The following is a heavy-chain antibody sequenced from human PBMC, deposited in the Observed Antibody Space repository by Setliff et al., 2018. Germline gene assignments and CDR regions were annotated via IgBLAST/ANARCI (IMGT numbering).Heavy chain of an antibody. Sequence: SETLSLTCTVSGYSISSGYYWGWIRQPPGKGLEWIGSIYHSGSTYYNPSLKSRVTISVDTSKNQFSLKLSSVTAADTAVYYCASGDGYNYAFNIWGQGTMVTVSS. V-gene: IGHV4-38-2*02. J-gene: IGHJ3*02. CDR1: GYSISSGYY. D-gene: IGHD5-12*01. CDR3: ASGDGYNYAFNI. CDR2: IYHSGST.